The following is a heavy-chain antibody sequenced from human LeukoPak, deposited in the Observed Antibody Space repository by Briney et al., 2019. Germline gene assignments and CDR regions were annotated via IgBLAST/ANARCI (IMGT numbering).Heavy chain of an antibody. D-gene: IGHD6-25*01. CDR2: IRYDGSNK. CDR3: AKDSGYRAPEGIDY. CDR1: GFTFSRYW. Sequence: PGGSLRLSCAASGFTFSRYWMNWVRQAPGKGLEWVAFIRYDGSNKYYADSVKGRFTISRDNSKNTLYLQMNSLRAEDTAVYYCAKDSGYRAPEGIDYWGQGTLVTVSS. V-gene: IGHV3-30*02. J-gene: IGHJ4*02.